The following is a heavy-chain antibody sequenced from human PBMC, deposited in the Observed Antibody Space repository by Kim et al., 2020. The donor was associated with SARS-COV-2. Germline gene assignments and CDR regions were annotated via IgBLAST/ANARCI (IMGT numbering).Heavy chain of an antibody. Sequence: GGSLRLSCSTSGFTFGDYAVSWVRQAPGKGLEWVSFIRNKAYGGTTEYAASVKGRFTISRDDSKSIAYLQMNSLKTEDTAVYYCTRDVPIAAAGSSSYYYSMDVWGQGTTVTVSS. CDR2: IRNKAYGGTT. J-gene: IGHJ6*02. D-gene: IGHD6-13*01. CDR1: GFTFGDYA. CDR3: TRDVPIAAAGSSSYYYSMDV. V-gene: IGHV3-49*04.